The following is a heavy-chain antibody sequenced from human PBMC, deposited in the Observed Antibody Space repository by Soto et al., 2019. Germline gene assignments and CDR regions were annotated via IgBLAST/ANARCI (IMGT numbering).Heavy chain of an antibody. CDR2: IYYSGST. Sequence: SETLSLTCTVSGGSISSYYLSWIRQPPGKGLEWIGYIYYSGSTNYNPSLKSRVTISVDTSKNQFSLKLSSVTAADTAVYYCARLVWSYGTWFDPWGQGTLVTVSS. V-gene: IGHV4-59*08. J-gene: IGHJ5*02. CDR1: GGSISSYY. CDR3: ARLVWSYGTWFDP. D-gene: IGHD5-18*01.